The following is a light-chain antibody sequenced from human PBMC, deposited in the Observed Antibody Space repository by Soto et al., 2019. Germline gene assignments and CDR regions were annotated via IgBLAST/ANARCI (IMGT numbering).Light chain of an antibody. CDR3: QQSYSTPVG. CDR1: QSISSY. J-gene: IGKJ1*01. V-gene: IGKV1-39*01. Sequence: DIQMTQSPSSVSASVGDRVNTTCRASQSISSYLNWYQQKPGKAPKLLIYAASSLQSGVPSRFSGSGSGTDFTLTISSLQPEDFATYYCQQSYSTPVGFGQGTKVEIK. CDR2: AAS.